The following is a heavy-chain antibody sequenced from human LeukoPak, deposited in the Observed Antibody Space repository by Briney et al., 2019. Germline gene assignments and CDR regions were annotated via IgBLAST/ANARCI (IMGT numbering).Heavy chain of an antibody. D-gene: IGHD1-26*01. V-gene: IGHV4-34*01. CDR2: INHSGST. CDR3: ARLRVIVGATNDFDY. J-gene: IGHJ4*02. Sequence: PSETLSLTCAVYGGSFSGYYWSWIRQPPGKGLEWIGEINHSGSTNYNPSLKSRVTISVDTSKNQFSLKLSSVTAADTAVYYCARLRVIVGATNDFDYWGQGTLVTVSS. CDR1: GGSFSGYY.